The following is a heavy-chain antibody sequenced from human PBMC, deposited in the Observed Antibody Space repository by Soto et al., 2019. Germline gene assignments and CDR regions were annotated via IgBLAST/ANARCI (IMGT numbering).Heavy chain of an antibody. CDR2: TIPILGIA. V-gene: IGHV1-69*08. Sequence: QVQLVQSGAEVKKPGSSVKVSCKASGGTFSSYTISWVRQAPGQGLEWMGRTIPILGIANYAQKFQGRVTITADKSTSTAYMELSSLRSEDTAVYYCARDISDWYFDLWGRGTLVTVSS. CDR3: ARDISDWYFDL. CDR1: GGTFSSYT. J-gene: IGHJ2*01.